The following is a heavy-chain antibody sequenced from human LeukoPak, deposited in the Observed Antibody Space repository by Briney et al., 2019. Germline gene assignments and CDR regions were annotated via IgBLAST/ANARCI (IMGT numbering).Heavy chain of an antibody. Sequence: ASVKVSCKASGYTFTSYYMHWVRQAPGQGLEWMGIINPSGGSTSYAQKFQGRVAMTWNTSISTAYMELSSLTSDDTAMYYCARLHPGDNWGRGTLVTVSS. V-gene: IGHV1-46*01. CDR1: GYTFTSYY. CDR3: ARLHPGDN. CDR2: INPSGGST. J-gene: IGHJ4*02. D-gene: IGHD3-16*01.